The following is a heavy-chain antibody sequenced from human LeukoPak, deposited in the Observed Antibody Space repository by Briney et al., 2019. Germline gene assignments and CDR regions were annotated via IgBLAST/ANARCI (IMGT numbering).Heavy chain of an antibody. CDR1: GGSFSGYY. CDR2: INHSGST. CDR3: ARVSGYSYGFIDY. D-gene: IGHD5-18*01. V-gene: IGHV4-34*01. Sequence: SETLSLTCAVHGGSFSGYYWSWIRQPPGKGLEWIGEINHSGSTNYNPSLKSRVTISVDTSKNQFSLKLSSVTAADTAVYYCARVSGYSYGFIDYWGQGTLVTVSS. J-gene: IGHJ4*02.